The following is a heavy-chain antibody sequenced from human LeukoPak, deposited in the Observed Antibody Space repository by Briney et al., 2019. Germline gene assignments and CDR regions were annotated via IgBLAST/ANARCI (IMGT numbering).Heavy chain of an antibody. Sequence: GGSLRLSCAASGFTVSSNYISWVRQAPGKGLEWVSVIYSGGGTNYADSAKGRFTISRDNSKNTLYLQMNSLRAEDTAVYYCASPYYYASGSFDVWGQGTLVTVSS. CDR1: GFTVSSNY. J-gene: IGHJ4*02. D-gene: IGHD3-10*01. CDR3: ASPYYYASGSFDV. CDR2: IYSGGGT. V-gene: IGHV3-53*01.